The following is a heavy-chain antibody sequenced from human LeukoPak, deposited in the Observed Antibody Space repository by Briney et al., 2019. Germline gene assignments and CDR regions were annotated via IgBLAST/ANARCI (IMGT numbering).Heavy chain of an antibody. V-gene: IGHV3-15*01. CDR2: IYSKTDGGTT. Sequence: PGGALRLSCRASGFTFVNAWVVWVRQATGKGLEWVGRIYSKTDGGTTDYATPVKGRFTISRDDSKNTLYLQMNSLKTEDTAVYYCTTMPLGYCSSASCYAPSDYWGQGTLVTVSS. D-gene: IGHD2-2*01. CDR3: TTMPLGYCSSASCYAPSDY. J-gene: IGHJ4*02. CDR1: GFTFVNAW.